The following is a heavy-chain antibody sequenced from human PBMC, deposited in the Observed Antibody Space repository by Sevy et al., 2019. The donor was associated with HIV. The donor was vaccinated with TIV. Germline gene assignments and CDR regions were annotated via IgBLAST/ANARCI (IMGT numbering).Heavy chain of an antibody. CDR3: GEPDWDFRAGWVGT. CDR2: ISGSGGLT. J-gene: IGHJ5*02. Sequence: GGSLRLSCKVTGLTSGAFAMSWVRQTPGKGLEWISSISGSGGLTHYADSVKGRFTISRDKSKGTVDLEMNSLRGDDTGVLYWGEPDWDFRAGWVGTLGQGNL. CDR1: GLTSGAFA. V-gene: IGHV3-23*01. D-gene: IGHD6-19*01.